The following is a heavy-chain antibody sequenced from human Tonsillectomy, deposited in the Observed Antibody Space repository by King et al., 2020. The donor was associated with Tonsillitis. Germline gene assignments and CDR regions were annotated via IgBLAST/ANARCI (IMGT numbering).Heavy chain of an antibody. CDR3: ARGLRGGGISGWFDP. D-gene: IGHD2-15*01. J-gene: IGHJ5*02. V-gene: IGHV3-30*01. CDR2: SSYDGRNK. CDR1: GFTFSSYA. Sequence: VQLVESGGGVVQPGRSLRLSCSASGFTFSSYAMHWVRQAPGKGLELVAVSSYDGRNKYYADSVKGRFTISRDNSKNTLYLQMNSLRAEDTAVYYCARGLRGGGISGWFDPWGQGTLVTVSS.